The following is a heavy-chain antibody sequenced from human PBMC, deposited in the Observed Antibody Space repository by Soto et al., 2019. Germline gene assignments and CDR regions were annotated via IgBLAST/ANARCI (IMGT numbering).Heavy chain of an antibody. Sequence: QVQLVQSGAEVKKPGSSVKVSCKASGGTFSSYVISWVRQAPGQGLEWMGGIIPIFGTASYAQKFQGRVTITADKSTSTAYMELSSLRSEDTAVYYCARSRGGYCSGGSCYSDYYYGMDVWGQGTTVTVSS. J-gene: IGHJ6*02. D-gene: IGHD2-15*01. CDR1: GGTFSSYV. CDR3: ARSRGGYCSGGSCYSDYYYGMDV. V-gene: IGHV1-69*06. CDR2: IIPIFGTA.